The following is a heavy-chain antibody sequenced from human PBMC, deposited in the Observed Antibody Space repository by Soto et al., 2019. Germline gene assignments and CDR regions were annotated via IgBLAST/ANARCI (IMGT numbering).Heavy chain of an antibody. V-gene: IGHV3-23*01. Sequence: EVQLLESGGGLVQPGGSLRLSCAASGFTFSSYAMSWVRQAPGKGLEWVSAISGSGGSTYYADSVKGRFTISRDNSNNTLYLQMNSRRAEDTAVYYCAKGRPSSGSYYTLQGDAFDIWGQGTMVTVSS. CDR2: ISGSGGST. J-gene: IGHJ3*02. CDR3: AKGRPSSGSYYTLQGDAFDI. CDR1: GFTFSSYA. D-gene: IGHD3-10*01.